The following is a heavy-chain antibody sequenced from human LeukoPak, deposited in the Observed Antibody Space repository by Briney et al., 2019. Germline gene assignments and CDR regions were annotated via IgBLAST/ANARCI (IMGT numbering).Heavy chain of an antibody. D-gene: IGHD3-9*01. Sequence: LSLTCTISGGSISSYYMSWIRQAPGKGLEWVSYISSSGSTIYYADSVKGRFTISRDNAKNSLYLQMNSLRAEDTAVYYCARGGLGNYDILTGYLNYYYYYMDVWGKGTTVTISS. V-gene: IGHV3-11*01. CDR1: GGSISSYY. CDR3: ARGGLGNYDILTGYLNYYYYYMDV. J-gene: IGHJ6*03. CDR2: ISSSGSTI.